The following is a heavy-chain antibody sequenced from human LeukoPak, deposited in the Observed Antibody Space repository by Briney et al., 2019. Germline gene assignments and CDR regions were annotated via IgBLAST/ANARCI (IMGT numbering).Heavy chain of an antibody. CDR3: ARARSHSSGWNF. CDR2: INHSGST. J-gene: IGHJ4*02. D-gene: IGHD6-19*01. V-gene: IGHV4-34*01. CDR1: GGSFSGYY. Sequence: SETLSLTCAVYGGSFSGYYWSWIRQPPGKGLEWIGEINHSGSTYYNPSLKSRVTISVDTSKNQFSLKLSSVTAADTAVYYCARARSHSSGWNFWGQGTLVTVSS.